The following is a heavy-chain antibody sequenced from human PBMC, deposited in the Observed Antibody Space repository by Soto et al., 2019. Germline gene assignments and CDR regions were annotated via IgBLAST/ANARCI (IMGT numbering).Heavy chain of an antibody. CDR1: GYSFATSG. Sequence: QVTLVQSGTEVKKPGASIKVSCKASGYSFATSGMTWVRQAPGQGLEWMGWISVYNGNTNYEQILQDRVTMTTDTSTHTAYLEVRNLRSDDTAVYYCARAGQYYDASGYADWGQGTLVTVSS. V-gene: IGHV1-18*01. CDR2: ISVYNGNT. D-gene: IGHD3-22*01. J-gene: IGHJ4*02. CDR3: ARAGQYYDASGYAD.